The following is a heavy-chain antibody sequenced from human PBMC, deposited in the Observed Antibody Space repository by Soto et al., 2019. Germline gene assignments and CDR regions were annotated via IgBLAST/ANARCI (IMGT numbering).Heavy chain of an antibody. CDR3: AREAGYTYGYVFDY. CDR1: GGTFGNHA. J-gene: IGHJ4*02. D-gene: IGHD5-18*01. V-gene: IGHV1-69*01. CDR2: IIPVLGVG. Sequence: QVQLVQSGAEVKKPGSSVRVSCKASGGTFGNHAISWVRQAPGQGLEWLGGIIPVLGVGDNAQNFQGRVTITADESTSTAYLALSSLRSEDTALYYCAREAGYTYGYVFDYWGQGTLVTVSS.